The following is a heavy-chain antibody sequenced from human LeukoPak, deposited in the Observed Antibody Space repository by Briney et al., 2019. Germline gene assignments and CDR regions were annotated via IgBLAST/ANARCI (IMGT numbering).Heavy chain of an antibody. CDR1: GGTFSSYA. D-gene: IGHD4-17*01. V-gene: IGHV1-69*13. Sequence: GASVKVSCTASGGTFSSYAISWVRQAPGQGLEWMGGIIPIFGTANYAQKFQGRVTITADESTSTAYMELSSLRSEDTAVYYCARGPSTVTTQNLYYYYGMDVWGQGTTVTVSS. CDR3: ARGPSTVTTQNLYYYYGMDV. CDR2: IIPIFGTA. J-gene: IGHJ6*02.